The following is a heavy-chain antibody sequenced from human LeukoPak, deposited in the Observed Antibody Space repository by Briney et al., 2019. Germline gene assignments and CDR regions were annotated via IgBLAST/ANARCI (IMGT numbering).Heavy chain of an antibody. CDR3: ARALPSFYGSGSYSKTLDY. CDR2: INPNSGGT. J-gene: IGHJ4*02. V-gene: IGHV1-2*06. CDR1: GYTFTGYY. D-gene: IGHD3-10*01. Sequence: ASVKVSCKASGYTFTGYYMHWVRQAPGQGLEWMGRINPNSGGTNYAQKFQGRVTMTRDTSIGTAYMELSRLRSDDTAVYYCARALPSFYGSGSYSKTLDYWGQGTLVTVSS.